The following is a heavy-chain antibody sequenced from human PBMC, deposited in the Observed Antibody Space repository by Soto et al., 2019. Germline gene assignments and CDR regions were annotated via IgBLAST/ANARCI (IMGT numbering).Heavy chain of an antibody. CDR1: GGSISSSYY. CDR2: IYYSGST. Sequence: SETLSLTCTVSGGSISSSYYWGWIRQPPGKGLEWIGSIYYSGSTYYNPSLKSRVTISVDTSKNQFSLKLSSVTAADTAVYYCARHRGTISRTDYWGQGTLVTVSS. CDR3: ARHRGTISRTDY. D-gene: IGHD3-9*01. J-gene: IGHJ4*02. V-gene: IGHV4-39*01.